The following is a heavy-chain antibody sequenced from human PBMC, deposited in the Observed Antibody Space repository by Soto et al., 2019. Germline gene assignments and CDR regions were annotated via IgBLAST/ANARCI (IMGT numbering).Heavy chain of an antibody. CDR1: GYSFATSG. Sequence: QVHLQQSGAEVKKPGASVKVSCKPSGYSFATSGIAWVRQSPGQGLEWMGWITPDNGDRNYGQRLRGRVTLTTDSSTSTAYMELRSLRSEDTAVDVWARVAPCRGGVCDSRPLDYWGQGPLVTVSS. J-gene: IGHJ4*02. D-gene: IGHD2-15*01. CDR2: ITPDNGDR. CDR3: ARVAPCRGGVCDSRPLDY. V-gene: IGHV1-18*01.